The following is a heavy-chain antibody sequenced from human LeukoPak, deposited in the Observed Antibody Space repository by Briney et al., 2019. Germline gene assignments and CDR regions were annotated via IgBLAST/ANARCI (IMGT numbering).Heavy chain of an antibody. CDR2: IRYDGSNK. CDR1: GFTFSSYG. J-gene: IGHJ4*02. V-gene: IGHV3-30*02. CDR3: ASAGYSSGWSLDY. D-gene: IGHD6-19*01. Sequence: GGSLRLSCAASGFTFSSYGMHWVRQAPGKGLEWVAFIRYDGSNKYYADSVKGRFTISRDNAKNSLYLQMNSLRAEDTAVYYCASAGYSSGWSLDYWGQGTLVTVSS.